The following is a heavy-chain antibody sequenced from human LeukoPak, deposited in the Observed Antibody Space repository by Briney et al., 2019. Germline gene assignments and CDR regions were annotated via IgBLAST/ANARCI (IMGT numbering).Heavy chain of an antibody. CDR2: IYYTGIT. V-gene: IGHV4-61*01. CDR1: GGFISSSSYY. CDR3: ARDYSTSYYYYGMDL. D-gene: IGHD4-11*01. Sequence: SETLSLTCTVSGGFISSSSYYWSWIRQPPGKGLEWIGYIYYTGITNYNPSLKSRVTISVDTSKNQFSLKLNSVTAADTAVYYCARDYSTSYYYYGMDLWGQGTTVTVSS. J-gene: IGHJ6*02.